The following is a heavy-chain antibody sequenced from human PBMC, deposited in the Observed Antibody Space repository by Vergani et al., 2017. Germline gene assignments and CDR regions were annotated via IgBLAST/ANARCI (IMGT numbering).Heavy chain of an antibody. Sequence: EVQLLESGGRLVQPGGSLRLSCVASGFAFSRYAMSWVRQAPGKGLEWVSGLTASGSGISYADSVRGRFTISRDNSKNTLFLQMDSLRAEDTAVYYCAKSNWGSYFDYWGQGTLVTVSS. D-gene: IGHD7-27*01. J-gene: IGHJ4*02. V-gene: IGHV3-23*01. CDR2: LTASGSGI. CDR1: GFAFSRYA. CDR3: AKSNWGSYFDY.